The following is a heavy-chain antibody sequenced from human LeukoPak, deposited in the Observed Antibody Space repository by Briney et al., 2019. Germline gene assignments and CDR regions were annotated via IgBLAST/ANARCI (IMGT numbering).Heavy chain of an antibody. Sequence: SVKVSCKASGFTFTSHDYNWVRQAPGQGLEWMGGIIPIFGTANYAQKFQGRVTITADESTSTAYMELSSLRSEDTAVYYCARGSNWNYGFDPWGQGTLVTVSS. V-gene: IGHV1-69*13. D-gene: IGHD1-7*01. CDR2: IIPIFGTA. CDR1: GFTFTSHD. CDR3: ARGSNWNYGFDP. J-gene: IGHJ5*02.